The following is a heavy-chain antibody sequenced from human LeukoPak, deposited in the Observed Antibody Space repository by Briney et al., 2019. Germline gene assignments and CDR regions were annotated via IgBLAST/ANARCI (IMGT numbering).Heavy chain of an antibody. D-gene: IGHD1-26*01. V-gene: IGHV4-4*07. CDR2: IYTSGST. CDR3: AGHRVGLDAFDI. J-gene: IGHJ3*02. Sequence: SETLSLTCTVSGGSISSYYWSWIRQPAGKRLEWIGRIYTSGSTNYNPSLKSRVTMSVDTSKNQFSLKLSSVTAADTAVYYCAGHRVGLDAFDIWGQGTMVTVSS. CDR1: GGSISSYY.